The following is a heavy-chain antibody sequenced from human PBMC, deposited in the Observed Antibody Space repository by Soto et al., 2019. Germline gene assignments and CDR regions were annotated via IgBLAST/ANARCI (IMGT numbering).Heavy chain of an antibody. CDR3: ARDKTWIQTGNTDY. CDR1: GFTLSSYS. CDR2: ISSSSSTI. Sequence: EVQLVESGGGLVQPGGSLRLSCAASGFTLSSYSMNWVRQAPGKGLEWVSYISSSSSTIYYADSVKGRFTISRDNAKNSLYLQMNSLRAEDTAVYYCARDKTWIQTGNTDYWGQGTLVTVSS. V-gene: IGHV3-48*01. J-gene: IGHJ4*02. D-gene: IGHD5-18*01.